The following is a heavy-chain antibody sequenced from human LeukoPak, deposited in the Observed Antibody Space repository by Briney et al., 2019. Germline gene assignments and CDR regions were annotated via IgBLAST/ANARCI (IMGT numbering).Heavy chain of an antibody. J-gene: IGHJ4*02. Sequence: GGSLRLSCTASGFTFSSNWMSWVRQAPGKGLEWVANIKQDGSEKNYVDSGKGRFTISRDNAKNSLYLQMNSMRAEDTAVYYCAPARDWTLLDYWGQGTLVTVSS. D-gene: IGHD6-6*01. CDR1: GFTFSSNW. CDR3: APARDWTLLDY. V-gene: IGHV3-7*01. CDR2: IKQDGSEK.